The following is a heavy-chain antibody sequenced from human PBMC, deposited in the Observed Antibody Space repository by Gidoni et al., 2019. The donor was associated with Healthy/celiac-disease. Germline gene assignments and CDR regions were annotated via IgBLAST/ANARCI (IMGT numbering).Heavy chain of an antibody. D-gene: IGHD3-22*01. Sequence: EVQLLESGGGLVQPGGSLSLSVSASGLTFIISAITWVLQAPGEGLAWVSAISGSGGSTYYADSVKGRFTISRDNSKNTLYLQMNSLRAEDTAVYYCASTTYYYDSSGYYLSYYFDYWGQGTLVTVSS. CDR1: GLTFIISA. J-gene: IGHJ4*02. CDR3: ASTTYYYDSSGYYLSYYFDY. V-gene: IGHV3-23*01. CDR2: ISGSGGST.